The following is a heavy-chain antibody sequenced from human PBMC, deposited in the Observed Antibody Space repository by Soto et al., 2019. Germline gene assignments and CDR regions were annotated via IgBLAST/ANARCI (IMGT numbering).Heavy chain of an antibody. CDR3: VSVEGTPTVTGDYYYYGADA. CDR1: GGTITYYY. V-gene: IGHV4-59*12. J-gene: IGHJ6*02. CDR2: IFDGGSA. Sequence: SETLSLTCTVSGGTITYYYWSWIRQPPGKGLEWLGYIFDGGSANYNPSLKSRVSSSLDKSQNQLSLKLTSVTGADTAIYYCVSVEGTPTVTGDYYYYGADAWGPGTAVTVSS. D-gene: IGHD4-17*01.